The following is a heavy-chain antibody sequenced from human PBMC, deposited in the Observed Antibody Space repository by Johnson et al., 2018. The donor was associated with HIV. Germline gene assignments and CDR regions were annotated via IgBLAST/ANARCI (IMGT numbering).Heavy chain of an antibody. J-gene: IGHJ3*01. Sequence: MMLVESGGGLVQPGGSLRLSCAASGFTFSSYWMTWVRQAPGKGLEWVANIKQDGSEKYYADSVKGRFTISRDNSKNTLYLQMNSLRAEDTAVYYCAREGVSGSYYDAFDLWGQGTMVTVSS. V-gene: IGHV3-7*01. D-gene: IGHD1-26*01. CDR1: GFTFSSYW. CDR3: AREGVSGSYYDAFDL. CDR2: IKQDGSEK.